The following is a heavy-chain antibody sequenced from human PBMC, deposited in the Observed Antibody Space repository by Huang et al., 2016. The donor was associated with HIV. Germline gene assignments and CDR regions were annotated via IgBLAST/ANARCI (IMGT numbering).Heavy chain of an antibody. V-gene: IGHV1-8*01. CDR2: MNPKKGNT. CDR3: ARDASIDGGAHFDL. Sequence: QVQLVQSGAEVKKPGASVRVSCKASGYTFSNSDINWLRQASGQGLEWMGCMNPKKGNTGSAQKFQGRVTMTRDTSMSTAYMELSSLRSDDTALYYCARDASIDGGAHFDLWGRGTLITVSS. D-gene: IGHD3-16*01. J-gene: IGHJ2*01. CDR1: GYTFSNSD.